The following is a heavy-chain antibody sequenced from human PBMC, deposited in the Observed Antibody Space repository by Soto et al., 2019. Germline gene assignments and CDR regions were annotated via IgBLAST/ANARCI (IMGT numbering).Heavy chain of an antibody. D-gene: IGHD4-4*01. Sequence: SGPTLVNPTQTLTLTCTFSGFSLSTSGVGVGWIRQPPGKALEWLALIYWNDDKRYSPSLKSRLTITKDTSKNQVVLTMTNMDPVDTATYYCAHSYSNYDGYYSGMAVWGQGITVTLSS. J-gene: IGHJ6*02. CDR3: AHSYSNYDGYYSGMAV. CDR2: IYWNDDK. CDR1: GFSLSTSGVG. V-gene: IGHV2-5*01.